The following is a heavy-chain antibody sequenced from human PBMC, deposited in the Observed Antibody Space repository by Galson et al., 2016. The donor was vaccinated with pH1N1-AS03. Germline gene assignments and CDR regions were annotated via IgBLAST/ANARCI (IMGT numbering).Heavy chain of an antibody. D-gene: IGHD2-21*01. Sequence: QSGAEVKKPGGSLKISCKASGYDFINYWIGWVRQMPGKGLEWMGVIDPRDSDARYSSSFQGQVTISADKSITTAHLQWGSLKASDTGMYFCARHRQSETYSEPFDIWGQGTMVTVSS. CDR1: GYDFINYW. J-gene: IGHJ3*02. CDR3: ARHRQSETYSEPFDI. CDR2: IDPRDSDA. V-gene: IGHV5-51*01.